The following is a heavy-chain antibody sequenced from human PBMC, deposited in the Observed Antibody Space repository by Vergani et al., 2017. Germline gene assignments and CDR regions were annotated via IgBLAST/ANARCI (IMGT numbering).Heavy chain of an antibody. CDR3: ARMVGYDEGDAFRIGYFDS. V-gene: IGHV4-31*03. CDR1: GDSISSGVYY. Sequence: QVQLQESGPGLVKPSQTLSLTCSVSGDSISSGVYYWNWIRQHPGKGLEWIGYIYSTGSTHHNPALRRRINMSVDTSKNQFSLKLNSVTAADTAMYYCARMVGYDEGDAFRIGYFDSWGPGSLVTVSS. CDR2: IYSTGST. D-gene: IGHD3-22*01. J-gene: IGHJ4*02.